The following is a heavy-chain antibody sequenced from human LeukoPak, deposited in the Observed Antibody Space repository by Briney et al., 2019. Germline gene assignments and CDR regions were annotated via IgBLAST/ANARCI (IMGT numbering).Heavy chain of an antibody. J-gene: IGHJ4*02. D-gene: IGHD2-15*01. CDR3: ARHPYVRYCSGGSCYSGAFDY. CDR1: GFTFSSYS. V-gene: IGHV3-21*01. Sequence: PGGSLRLSCAASGFTFSSYSMNWVRQAPGKGLEWVSSISSSSSYIYYADSVKGRFTISRDNAKNSLYLQMNSLRAEDTAVYYCARHPYVRYCSGGSCYSGAFDYWDQGTLVTVSS. CDR2: ISSSSSYI.